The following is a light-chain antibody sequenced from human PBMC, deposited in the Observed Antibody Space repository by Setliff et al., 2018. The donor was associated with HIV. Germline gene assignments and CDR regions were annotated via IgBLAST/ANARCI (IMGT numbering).Light chain of an antibody. CDR2: GAS. CDR3: QQYGSSPLT. V-gene: IGKV3-20*01. CDR1: QSVSSTY. Sequence: EIVLTQSPGTLSLSPGERATLSCRASQSVSSTYFAWYQQKPGQAPRLLIHGASTRATGIPDRFSGRGSGTDFTLTIRRLEPEDFAVYYCQQYGSSPLTFGGGTKVDIK. J-gene: IGKJ4*01.